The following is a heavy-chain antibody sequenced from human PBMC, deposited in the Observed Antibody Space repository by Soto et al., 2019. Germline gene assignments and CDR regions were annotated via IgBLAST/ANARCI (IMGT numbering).Heavy chain of an antibody. V-gene: IGHV4-31*03. Sequence: QVQLQESDAGLVKASQTLSLTCTVSGGSVSSGAYYWTRIRQRPGKGLEWIGYIYYSGSTYYSPSIKSRLSISLDTSTNQFSLRLSSVTAADTAMYYCARARLRAVYAFDIWGQGTMVAVSS. J-gene: IGHJ3*02. CDR2: IYYSGST. CDR3: ARARLRAVYAFDI. CDR1: GGSVSSGAYY. D-gene: IGHD5-12*01.